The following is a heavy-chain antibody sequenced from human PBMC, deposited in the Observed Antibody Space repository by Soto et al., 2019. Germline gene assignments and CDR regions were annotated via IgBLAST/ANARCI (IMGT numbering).Heavy chain of an antibody. CDR1: GGSISSSNW. CDR3: ARDIKEVGATTGSAFDI. V-gene: IGHV4-4*02. Sequence: SETLSLTCAVSGGSISSSNWWSWVRQPPGKGLEWIGEIYHSGSTNYNPSLKSRVTISVEKSKNKFSLKLSSVTAADTAVYYCARDIKEVGATTGSAFDIWGQGTMVTVSS. CDR2: IYHSGST. D-gene: IGHD1-26*01. J-gene: IGHJ3*02.